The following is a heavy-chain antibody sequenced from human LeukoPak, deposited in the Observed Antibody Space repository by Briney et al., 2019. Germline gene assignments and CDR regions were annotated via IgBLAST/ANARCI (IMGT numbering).Heavy chain of an antibody. V-gene: IGHV3-7*01. D-gene: IGHD2-2*01. J-gene: IGHJ4*02. CDR2: IKQGGSAK. CDR3: ARWRGSTSERSDY. CDR1: GFRFSDYW. Sequence: GCSLILSSTASGFRFSDYWMTWVRQVPGQRLECMANIKQGGSAKYYVDSVKGRFTISRDNAKNSLYLQMDSLRVEDTATYYCARWRGSTSERSDYWGQGTLVTVSS.